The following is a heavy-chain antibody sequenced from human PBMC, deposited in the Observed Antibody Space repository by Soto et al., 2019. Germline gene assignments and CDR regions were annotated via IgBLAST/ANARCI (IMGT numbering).Heavy chain of an antibody. CDR1: GGSFSGYY. J-gene: IGHJ4*02. V-gene: IGHV4-34*01. Sequence: PSETLSLTCAVYGGSFSGYYWSWIRQPPGKGLEWIGEINHSGSTNYNPSLKSRVTISVDTSKNQFSLKLSSVTAADTAVYYCARGPPSDYVWGSYRRHFFDYWGQGTLVTVSS. D-gene: IGHD3-16*02. CDR3: ARGPPSDYVWGSYRRHFFDY. CDR2: INHSGST.